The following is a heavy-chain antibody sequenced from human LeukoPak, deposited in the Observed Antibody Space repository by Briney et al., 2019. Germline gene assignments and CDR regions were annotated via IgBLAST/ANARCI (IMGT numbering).Heavy chain of an antibody. V-gene: IGHV3-30-3*01. J-gene: IGHJ6*02. CDR2: ISYDGSNK. CDR3: ARDHVVAARHNYYYGMDV. Sequence: GGSLRLSCAASGFTFSSYAMHWVRQAPGKGLEGGADISYDGSNKYYADSVKGRFTISRDNSKNTLYLQMNSLRAEDTAVYYCARDHVVAARHNYYYGMDVWGQGTTVTVSS. D-gene: IGHD6-6*01. CDR1: GFTFSSYA.